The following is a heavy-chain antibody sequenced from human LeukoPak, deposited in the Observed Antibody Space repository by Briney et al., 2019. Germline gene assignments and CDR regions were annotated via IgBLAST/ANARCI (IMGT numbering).Heavy chain of an antibody. Sequence: GSLRLSCAASGFTFSSYGMHWVRQAPGKGLEWVAVISYDGSNKYHADSVKGRFTISRDNSKNTLYLQMNSLRAEDTAVYYCAKTTDRPPLWGQGTLVTVSS. CDR3: AKTTDRPPL. D-gene: IGHD4-11*01. CDR1: GFTFSSYG. J-gene: IGHJ4*02. V-gene: IGHV3-30*18. CDR2: ISYDGSNK.